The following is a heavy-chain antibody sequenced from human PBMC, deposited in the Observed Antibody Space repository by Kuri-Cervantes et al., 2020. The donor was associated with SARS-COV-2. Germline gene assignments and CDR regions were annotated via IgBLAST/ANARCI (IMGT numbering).Heavy chain of an antibody. CDR1: GFTFSGYW. CDR3: AKVVSYRYYYYMDV. V-gene: IGHV3-7*01. CDR2: IEHSAIQK. D-gene: IGHD1-26*01. Sequence: GESLKISCAASGFTFSGYWMTWVHQAPGKGLEWVANIEHSAIQKYYLDSVKGRFTISRDNSKNTLYLQMNSLRAEDTAVYYCAKVVSYRYYYYMDVWGKGTTVTVSS. J-gene: IGHJ6*03.